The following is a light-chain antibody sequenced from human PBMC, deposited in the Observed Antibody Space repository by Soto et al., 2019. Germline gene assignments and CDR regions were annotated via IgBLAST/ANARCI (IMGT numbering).Light chain of an antibody. CDR3: QQYGSSPIT. Sequence: EIVLTQSPCILSLSPGERATLSCRASQSVSNDFLAWYQQKPGQAPRLLIYGASSRATGIPDRFSGSGSGTDFTLTISRLEPEDFAVYYCQQYGSSPITFGQGTRLEIK. V-gene: IGKV3-20*01. CDR2: GAS. CDR1: QSVSNDF. J-gene: IGKJ5*01.